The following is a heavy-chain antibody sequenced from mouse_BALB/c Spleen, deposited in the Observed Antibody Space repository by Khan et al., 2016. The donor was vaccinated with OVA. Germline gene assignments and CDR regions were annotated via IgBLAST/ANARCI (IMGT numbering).Heavy chain of an antibody. V-gene: IGHV14-3*02. Sequence: VRLQQSGAELVKPGASVKLSCTASGFNIKDTYMHWVKQRPEQGLEWIGRVDPASDNTKYDPKFQAKATITADPASNIAYLQLSSPTSEDTAVYYCARSTSLWPMDYWGQGTSVTVSS. CDR1: GFNIKDTY. CDR3: ARSTSLWPMDY. J-gene: IGHJ4*01. CDR2: VDPASDNT. D-gene: IGHD1-1*01.